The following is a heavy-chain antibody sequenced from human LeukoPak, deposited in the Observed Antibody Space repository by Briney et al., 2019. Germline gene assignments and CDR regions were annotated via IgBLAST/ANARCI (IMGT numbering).Heavy chain of an antibody. CDR2: IIPILGIA. D-gene: IGHD3-22*01. V-gene: IGHV1-69*04. CDR3: ARERSSGSNWFDP. J-gene: IGHJ5*02. CDR1: GYPFTSGA. Sequence: SVKVSCKVSGYPFTSGAFSWVRQAPGQGLEWMGRIIPILGIANYAQKFQGRVTMTRNTSTSTAYMELSSLRSEDTAVYYCARERSSGSNWFDPWGQGTLVTVSS.